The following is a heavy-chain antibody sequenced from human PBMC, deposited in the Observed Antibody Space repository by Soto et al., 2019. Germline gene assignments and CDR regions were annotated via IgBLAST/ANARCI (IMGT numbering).Heavy chain of an antibody. CDR3: ARGRYCSSTSCVRDYMDV. J-gene: IGHJ6*03. CDR1: GFTFSSYS. Sequence: GGSLRLSCAASGFTFSSYSMNWVRQAPGKGLEWVSYITSGSSTVYYADSVKGRFTISRDNAKNSLYLQMNSLRAEDTAVYYCARGRYCSSTSCVRDYMDVGGKGTTGTVSS. V-gene: IGHV3-48*01. D-gene: IGHD2-2*01. CDR2: ITSGSSTV.